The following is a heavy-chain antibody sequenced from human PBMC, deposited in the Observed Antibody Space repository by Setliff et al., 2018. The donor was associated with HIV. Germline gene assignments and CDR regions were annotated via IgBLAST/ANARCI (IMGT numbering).Heavy chain of an antibody. CDR1: GFTFSDYG. D-gene: IGHD6-13*01. Sequence: GESLRLSCAASGFTFSDYGMSWVRQAPGKGLEWVSIISGSGGSTNYADSVKGRFTISRDNFKNTLYLQMSSLRADDTAVYYCAKDRRSNTHLGYFDSWGQGTLVTVSS. CDR3: AKDRRSNTHLGYFDS. J-gene: IGHJ4*02. V-gene: IGHV3-23*01. CDR2: ISGSGGST.